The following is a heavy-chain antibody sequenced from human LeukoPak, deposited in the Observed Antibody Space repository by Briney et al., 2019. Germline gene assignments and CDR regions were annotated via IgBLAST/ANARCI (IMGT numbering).Heavy chain of an antibody. CDR1: GFTFSSYA. CDR2: ISGSGGST. J-gene: IGHJ4*02. D-gene: IGHD3-10*01. Sequence: QPGGSLRLSCAASGFTFSSYAMSWVRQAPGKGLEWVSAISGSGGSTYYADSVKGRFTISRDNSKNTLYLQMNSLRAEDTAVYYCAKEVRKGEYGSGSYFDYWGQGTLVTVSS. V-gene: IGHV3-23*01. CDR3: AKEVRKGEYGSGSYFDY.